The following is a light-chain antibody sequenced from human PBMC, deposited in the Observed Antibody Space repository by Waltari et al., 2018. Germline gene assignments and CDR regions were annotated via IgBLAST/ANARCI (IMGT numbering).Light chain of an antibody. CDR3: QQYDNYWT. CDR2: RAS. Sequence: DIQMTPSPSTLSAFVGDRVTITCRASQSITNWLAWYQQKQGKAPKLLIYRASNLESGVPSRFSGSGSGTEFTITISSLQPDDFSTYYCQQYDNYWTFGQGTKVEIK. V-gene: IGKV1-5*03. J-gene: IGKJ1*01. CDR1: QSITNW.